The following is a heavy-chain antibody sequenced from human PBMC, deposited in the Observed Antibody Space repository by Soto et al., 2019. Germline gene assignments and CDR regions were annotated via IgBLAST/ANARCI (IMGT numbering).Heavy chain of an antibody. Sequence: SVKVSCKSSGGTFSIYTISWVRQAPGKGLEWMGRIIPILGIANYAQKFQGRVTITADKSTSTAYMELSSLRSEDTAVYYCARAGDYIWGSYRPSITYYFDSWGQGTLVTVSS. CDR1: GGTFSIYT. V-gene: IGHV1-69*02. D-gene: IGHD3-16*02. CDR3: ARAGDYIWGSYRPSITYYFDS. J-gene: IGHJ4*02. CDR2: IIPILGIA.